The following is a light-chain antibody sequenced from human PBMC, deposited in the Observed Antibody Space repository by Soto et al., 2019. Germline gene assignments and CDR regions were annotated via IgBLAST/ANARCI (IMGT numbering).Light chain of an antibody. CDR1: QSVSGW. J-gene: IGKJ1*01. CDR3: QHYNSYSEA. V-gene: IGKV1-5*03. CDR2: KAS. Sequence: DIQMTQSPSTLSASVGDTVTVTCRASQSVSGWLAWYQQKPGEAPKLLIYKASSLESGVPSRFSGSGSGTEFTLTISSLQPDDFATYYCQHYNSYSEAFGQGTKGDIK.